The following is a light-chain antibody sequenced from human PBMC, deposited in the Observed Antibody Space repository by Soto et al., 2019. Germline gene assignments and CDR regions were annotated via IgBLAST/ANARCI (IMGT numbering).Light chain of an antibody. CDR2: DSS. Sequence: DIVMTQSPATLSVSPGERATLSCRASQSISRKLAWYQHKAGQAPRLLIYDSSTRAAAIPARFSGSGSGTDFTLTISSLQSEDFAVYYCQQYNNWPPITFGQGTRLEI. CDR1: QSISRK. V-gene: IGKV3-15*01. J-gene: IGKJ5*01. CDR3: QQYNNWPPIT.